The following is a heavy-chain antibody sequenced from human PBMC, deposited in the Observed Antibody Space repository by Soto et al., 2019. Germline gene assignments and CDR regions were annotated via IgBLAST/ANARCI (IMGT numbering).Heavy chain of an antibody. D-gene: IGHD2-2*01. J-gene: IGHJ6*02. V-gene: IGHV1-69*12. CDR2: IIPIFGTA. Sequence: QVQLVQSGAEVKKPGSSVKVSCKASGGTFSSYAISWVRQAPGQGLEWMGGIIPIFGTANYAQKFQGRVTIPADESTRTAYMELSSLRSEDTAVYYCARHDCVSSSCYYYYYYGMDVWGQGTTVTVSS. CDR1: GGTFSSYA. CDR3: ARHDCVSSSCYYYYYYGMDV.